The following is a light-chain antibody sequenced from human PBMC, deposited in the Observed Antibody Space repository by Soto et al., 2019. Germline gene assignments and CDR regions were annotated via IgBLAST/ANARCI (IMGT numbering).Light chain of an antibody. CDR2: DNN. CDR3: GTRDSNLSAGHWV. CDR1: SSNIGNNY. V-gene: IGLV1-51*01. J-gene: IGLJ3*02. Sequence: QSVLTQPPSVSAAPGQKVTISCSGSSSNIGNNYVSWYQQLPGTAPKLLIYDNNKRPSGIPDRFSGSKSGTSATLGITGLQTGDEADYYCGTRDSNLSAGHWVFGGGTKLTVL.